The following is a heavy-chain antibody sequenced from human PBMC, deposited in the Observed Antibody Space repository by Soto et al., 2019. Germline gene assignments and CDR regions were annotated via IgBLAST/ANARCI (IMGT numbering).Heavy chain of an antibody. V-gene: IGHV6-1*01. J-gene: IGHJ6*02. D-gene: IGHD3-10*01. CDR3: ARQERITMVRGAGPYYYYGMDV. CDR2: TYYRSKWYN. Sequence: SQTLSLTCAISGDSVSSNSAAWNWIRQSPSRGLEWLGRTYYRSKWYNDYAVSVKSRMTINPDTSKNQFSLQLNSVTPEDTAVYYCARQERITMVRGAGPYYYYGMDVWGQGTTVTVSS. CDR1: GDSVSSNSAA.